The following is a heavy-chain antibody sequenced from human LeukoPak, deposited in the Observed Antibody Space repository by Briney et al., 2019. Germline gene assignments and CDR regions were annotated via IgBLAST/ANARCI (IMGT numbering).Heavy chain of an antibody. Sequence: NASETLSLTCTVSGGSISSYYWSWIRQPPGKGLEWIGYIYYSGSTNYNPSLKSRVTISVDTSKNQFSLKLSFVTAADTAVYYCARVGIKTYYDFWSGYYTDNWFDPWGQGTLVTVSS. CDR1: GGSISSYY. D-gene: IGHD3-3*01. CDR3: ARVGIKTYYDFWSGYYTDNWFDP. J-gene: IGHJ5*02. CDR2: IYYSGST. V-gene: IGHV4-59*01.